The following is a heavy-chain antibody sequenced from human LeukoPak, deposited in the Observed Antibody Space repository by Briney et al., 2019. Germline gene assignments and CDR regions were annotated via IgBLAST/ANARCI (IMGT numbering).Heavy chain of an antibody. Sequence: GGSLRLSCAASGFTFSTSAMSWVRQAPGKGLEWVSSLSFSGSSTYNAESVKGRFTISRDNSKNTLYLQMNSLRVEDTAVYYCAREGGYGGVFDYWGQGTLVTVSS. V-gene: IGHV3-23*01. CDR3: AREGGYGGVFDY. D-gene: IGHD5-12*01. J-gene: IGHJ4*02. CDR2: LSFSGSST. CDR1: GFTFSTSA.